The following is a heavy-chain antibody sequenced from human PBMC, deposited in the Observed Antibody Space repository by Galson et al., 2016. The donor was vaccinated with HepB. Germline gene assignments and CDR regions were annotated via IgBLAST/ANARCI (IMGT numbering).Heavy chain of an antibody. V-gene: IGHV4-59*08. CDR2: ISNSGST. D-gene: IGHD3-10*01. Sequence: SETLSLTCTVSGGSISSYYWSWIRQPPGKGLEWIGYISNSGSTNYNPSLKSRVTISVDTSKNQFSLKLSSVTAADTAVFYCAGTMVQEIQGLFYSHGMDVWGKGTTVTVSS. CDR3: AGTMVQEIQGLFYSHGMDV. J-gene: IGHJ6*04. CDR1: GGSISSYY.